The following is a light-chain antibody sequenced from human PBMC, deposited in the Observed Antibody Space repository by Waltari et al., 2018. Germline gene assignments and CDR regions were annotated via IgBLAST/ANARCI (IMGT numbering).Light chain of an antibody. CDR2: DAS. V-gene: IGKV1-5*01. CDR1: QSISSW. Sequence: DIQMTHSPSTLPASVGDRVTITCRASQSISSWLAWYQQKPGKAPQLLIYDASSLESGVPSRFSGSGSGTEFTLTISSLQPDDFATYYCQQYNSYTFGQGTKLEIK. CDR3: QQYNSYT. J-gene: IGKJ2*01.